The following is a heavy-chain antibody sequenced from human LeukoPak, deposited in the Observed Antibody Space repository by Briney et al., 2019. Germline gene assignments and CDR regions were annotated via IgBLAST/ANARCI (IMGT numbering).Heavy chain of an antibody. J-gene: IGHJ4*02. CDR3: ARLGVPAAIGLTNFDY. D-gene: IGHD2-2*02. V-gene: IGHV1-2*06. CDR2: INPNSGGT. CDR1: GYTFTGYY. Sequence: ASVKVSCEASGYTFTGYYMHWVRQAPGQGLEWMGRINPNSGGTNYAQKFQGRVTMTRDTSISTAYMELSRLRSDDTAVYYCARLGVPAAIGLTNFDYWGQGTLVTVSS.